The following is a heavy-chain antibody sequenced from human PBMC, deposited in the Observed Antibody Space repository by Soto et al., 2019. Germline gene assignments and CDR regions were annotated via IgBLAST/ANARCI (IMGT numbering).Heavy chain of an antibody. D-gene: IGHD6-19*01. CDR3: ASSSGWSDY. V-gene: IGHV3-30*03. Sequence: PGGSLRLSCAASGFTFSSYGMHWVRQAPGKGLEWVAVISYDGSNKYYADSVKGRFTISRDNSKNTLYLQMNSLRAEDTAVYYCASSSGWSDYWGQGTLVTVSS. J-gene: IGHJ4*02. CDR1: GFTFSSYG. CDR2: ISYDGSNK.